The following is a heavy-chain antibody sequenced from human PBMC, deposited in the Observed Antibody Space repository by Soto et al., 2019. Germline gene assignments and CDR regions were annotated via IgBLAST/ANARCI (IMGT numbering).Heavy chain of an antibody. D-gene: IGHD6-13*01. CDR1: GYTFTSYG. CDR3: AASFPGIDAFDI. Sequence: GAPVKVSCKASGYTFTSYGISWGRQAPGQGLEWMGWISAYNGNTNYAQKLQGRVTMTTDTSTSTAYMELRSLRSDDTAVYYCAASFPGIDAFDIWGQGTMVTVSS. V-gene: IGHV1-18*01. J-gene: IGHJ3*02. CDR2: ISAYNGNT.